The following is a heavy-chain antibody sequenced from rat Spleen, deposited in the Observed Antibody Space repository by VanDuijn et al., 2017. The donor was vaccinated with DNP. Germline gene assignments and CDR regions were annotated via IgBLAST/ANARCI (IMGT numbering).Heavy chain of an antibody. CDR3: ARLRLEWELRAMDA. CDR2: ISYSGSP. CDR1: GYSITSNY. D-gene: IGHD1-1*01. Sequence: EVQLQESGPGLVKPSQSLSLTCSVTGYSITSNYWGWIRKFPGNKMEWIGNISYSGSPRYNPSLKSRISITRDTSKNQFFLQLDSVTTEDTATYYCARLRLEWELRAMDAWGQGTSVTVSS. J-gene: IGHJ4*01. V-gene: IGHV3-1*01.